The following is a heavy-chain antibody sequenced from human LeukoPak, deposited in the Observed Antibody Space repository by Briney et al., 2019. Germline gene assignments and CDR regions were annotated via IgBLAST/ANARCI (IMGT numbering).Heavy chain of an antibody. V-gene: IGHV2-70*11. CDR3: ARGIAARKEGPYYYYYYMDV. CDR1: GSSLSTSGMC. Sequence: SRPALVKPTQTLTLTCTFAGSSLSTSGMCVSWIRQPPGKALEWLARIDRDDDKYYSTSLKTRLTTSKDTSKNQVVLTMTNMDPVDTATSYCARGIAARKEGPYYYYYYMDVWGKGTTVTVSS. J-gene: IGHJ6*03. D-gene: IGHD6-6*01. CDR2: IDRDDDK.